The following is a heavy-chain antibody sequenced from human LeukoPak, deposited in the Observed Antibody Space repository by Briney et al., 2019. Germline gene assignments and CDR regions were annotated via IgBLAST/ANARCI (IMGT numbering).Heavy chain of an antibody. CDR1: GVMFSSYW. V-gene: IGHV3-7*01. CDR2: IKQDGSEK. D-gene: IGHD1-26*01. CDR3: ARDHIVGATNFDD. Sequence: PGGSLRLSCAASGVMFSSYWMSWVRQAPGKGLEWVANIKQDGSEKYYVDSVKGRFTISRDNAKNSLYLQMNSLRAEDTAMYYCARDHIVGATNFDDWGQGTLVTVSS. J-gene: IGHJ4*02.